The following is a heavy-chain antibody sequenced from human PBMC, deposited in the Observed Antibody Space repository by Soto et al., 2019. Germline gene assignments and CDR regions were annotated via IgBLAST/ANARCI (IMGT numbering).Heavy chain of an antibody. Sequence: ASVKVSCKASGYTFTGYYMHWVRQAPGQGLEWMGWINPNSGGTNYAQKFQGWVTMTRDTSISTAYMELSRLRSDDTAVYYCARMHTIFGGVYSYGMDVWVQGTTVTVS. D-gene: IGHD3-3*01. J-gene: IGHJ6*02. CDR2: INPNSGGT. CDR1: GYTFTGYY. V-gene: IGHV1-2*04. CDR3: ARMHTIFGGVYSYGMDV.